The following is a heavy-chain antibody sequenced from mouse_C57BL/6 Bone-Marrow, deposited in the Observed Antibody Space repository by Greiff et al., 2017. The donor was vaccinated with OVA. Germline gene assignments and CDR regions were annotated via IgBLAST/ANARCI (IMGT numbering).Heavy chain of an antibody. Sequence: QVHVKQPGAELVRPGSSVKLSCKASGYTFTSYWMDWVKQRPGQGLEWIGNIYPSDSETHYNQKFKDKATLTVDKSSSTAYMQLSSLTSEDSAVYYCATVRSPLNYWGQGTTLTVSS. D-gene: IGHD2-12*01. V-gene: IGHV1-61*01. CDR2: IYPSDSET. CDR1: GYTFTSYW. J-gene: IGHJ2*01. CDR3: ATVRSPLNY.